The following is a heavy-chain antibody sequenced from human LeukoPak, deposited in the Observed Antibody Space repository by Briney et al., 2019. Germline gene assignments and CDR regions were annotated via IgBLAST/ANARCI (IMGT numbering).Heavy chain of an antibody. V-gene: IGHV3-21*01. CDR2: ISSSSSYI. CDR1: GFTFSSYA. D-gene: IGHD2-15*01. Sequence: GGSLRLSCAASGFTFSSYAMHWVRQAPGKGLEWVSSISSSSSYIYYADSVKGRFTISRDNAKNSLYLQMNSLRAEDTAVYYCARVAGYCSGGSCSRRGGDYWGQGTLVTVSS. J-gene: IGHJ4*02. CDR3: ARVAGYCSGGSCSRRGGDY.